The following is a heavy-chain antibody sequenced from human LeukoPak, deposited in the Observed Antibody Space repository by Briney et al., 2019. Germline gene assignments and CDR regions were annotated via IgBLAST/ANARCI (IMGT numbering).Heavy chain of an antibody. CDR1: GYTFTSYY. CDR2: INPSGGST. J-gene: IGHJ4*02. CDR3: ARDAYYYDSSGYYYFDY. V-gene: IGHV1-46*01. Sequence: ASVKVSCKASGYTFTSYYMHWVRQAPGQGLEWMGIINPSGGSTSYAQKFQGRVTMTRDTSTSTVYMELSSLRSEDMAVYYCARDAYYYDSSGYYYFDYWGQGTLVTVSS. D-gene: IGHD3-22*01.